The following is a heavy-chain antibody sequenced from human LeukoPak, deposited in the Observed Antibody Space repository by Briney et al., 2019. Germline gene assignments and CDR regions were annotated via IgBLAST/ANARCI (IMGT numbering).Heavy chain of an antibody. Sequence: GESLKIYSKGSGYSFSNYWIGWVRQMPGKGLEWTGTIYPGDSDTRYSPSFQGQVTISADKSISTAYLEWSSLKASDTAMYYCVSAHFYYDSSGYWNFDYWGQGTLVTVSS. D-gene: IGHD3-22*01. CDR3: VSAHFYYDSSGYWNFDY. CDR1: GYSFSNYW. V-gene: IGHV5-51*01. CDR2: IYPGDSDT. J-gene: IGHJ4*02.